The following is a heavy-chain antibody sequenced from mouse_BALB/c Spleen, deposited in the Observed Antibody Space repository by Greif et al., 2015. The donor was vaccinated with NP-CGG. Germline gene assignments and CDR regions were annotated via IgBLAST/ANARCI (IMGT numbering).Heavy chain of an antibody. V-gene: IGHV1-9*01. J-gene: IGHJ2*01. CDR1: GYTFSSYW. Sequence: QVQLKQSGAELMKPGASVKISCKATGYTFSSYWIEWVKQRPGHGLEWIGEILPGSGSTNYNEKFKGKATFTADTSSNTAYMQLSSLTSEDSAVYYCARNYRYNYFDYWGQGTTLTVSS. CDR3: ARNYRYNYFDY. D-gene: IGHD2-14*01. CDR2: ILPGSGST.